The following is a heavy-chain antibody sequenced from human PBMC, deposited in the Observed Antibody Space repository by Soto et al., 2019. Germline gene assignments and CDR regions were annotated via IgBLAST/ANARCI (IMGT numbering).Heavy chain of an antibody. D-gene: IGHD3-22*01. V-gene: IGHV4-34*01. CDR1: GGSFSGYY. Sequence: PSETLSLTCAVYGGSFSGYYWSWIRQPPGKGLEWIGEINHSGSTNYNPSLKSRVTISVDTSKNQFSLKLSSVTAADTAVYYCARLNYYDSSGYYFSYYYYGMDVWGQGTTVTVSS. CDR3: ARLNYYDSSGYYFSYYYYGMDV. J-gene: IGHJ6*02. CDR2: INHSGST.